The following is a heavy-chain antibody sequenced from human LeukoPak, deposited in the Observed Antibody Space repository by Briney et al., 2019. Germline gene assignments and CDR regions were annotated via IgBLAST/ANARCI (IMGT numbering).Heavy chain of an antibody. V-gene: IGHV2-70*04. CDR1: GFSLSTSGMR. CDR2: IDWDDDK. CDR3: ARVAAAGNFDY. Sequence: SGPTLVNPPQTLTLTCTFSGFSLSTSGMRVSWIRQPPGKALEWLARIDWDDDKFYSTSLKTRLTISKDTSKNQVVLTMTNMDPVDTATYYCARVAAAGNFDYWGQGTLVTVSS. D-gene: IGHD6-13*01. J-gene: IGHJ4*02.